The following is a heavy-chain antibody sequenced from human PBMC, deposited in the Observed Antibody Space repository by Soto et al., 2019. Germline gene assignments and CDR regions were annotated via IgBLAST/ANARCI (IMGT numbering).Heavy chain of an antibody. CDR3: AKDLYCNDWYNYFDP. Sequence: QVQLVESGGGVVQPGGSLRLSCAVSGFTLSNCGMHWVRQAPGKGPEWVAMISHDGNSDYYVDSVKGRFTISRDNSKNTLFLQMNSLRAEDTAVYYCAKDLYCNDWYNYFDPWGRGTLVTVSS. CDR1: GFTLSNCG. J-gene: IGHJ5*02. CDR2: ISHDGNSD. V-gene: IGHV3-30*18. D-gene: IGHD3-9*01.